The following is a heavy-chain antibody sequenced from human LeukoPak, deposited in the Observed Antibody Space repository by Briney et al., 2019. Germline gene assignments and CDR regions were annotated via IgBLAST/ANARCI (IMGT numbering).Heavy chain of an antibody. Sequence: SETLSLTCTVSGGSISSYYWSWIRQPPGKGLEWIGYIYYSGSTNYNPSLKSRVTISVDTSKNQFSLKLSSVTAADTAVYYCARHGIVGATLKAYYFDYWGQGTLVAVSS. CDR3: ARHGIVGATLKAYYFDY. J-gene: IGHJ4*02. D-gene: IGHD1-26*01. CDR1: GGSISSYY. V-gene: IGHV4-59*08. CDR2: IYYSGST.